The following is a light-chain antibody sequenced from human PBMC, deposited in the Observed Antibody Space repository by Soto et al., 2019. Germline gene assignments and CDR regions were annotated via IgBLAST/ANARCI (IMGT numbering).Light chain of an antibody. J-gene: IGKJ1*01. CDR1: QSISRW. V-gene: IGKV1-5*03. CDR3: QQYNTYSWT. Sequence: DIQMTQSPSTLSASAGDRVTITCRASQSISRWLAWYKQKPGKAPKLLIYKASSLESGVPSRFSGSGSGTEFTLTISSLQPDDFATYYCQQYNTYSWTFGQWTKVEIK. CDR2: KAS.